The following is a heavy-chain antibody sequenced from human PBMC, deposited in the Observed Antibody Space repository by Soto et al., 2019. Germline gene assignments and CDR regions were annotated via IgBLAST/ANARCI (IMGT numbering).Heavy chain of an antibody. D-gene: IGHD3-22*01. J-gene: IGHJ3*01. CDR2: ISSSSGTI. V-gene: IGHV3-48*02. Sequence: GGSMGLSCAASGFTFREYTMNWVRKAPGKGLEWVSYISSSSGTIYYADSVKGRFTISRDNAKNSLYLQMNSLRDEDTAVFYCEGDGGVRGYFEVLDFWGKGTMVPVSS. CDR3: EGDGGVRGYFEVLDF. CDR1: GFTFREYT.